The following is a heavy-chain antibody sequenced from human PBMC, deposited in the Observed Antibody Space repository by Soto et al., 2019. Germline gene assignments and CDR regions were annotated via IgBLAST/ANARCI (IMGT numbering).Heavy chain of an antibody. Sequence: QVQLVQSGAEVKKPGSSVKVSCKASGGTFSSYAISWVRQAPGQGLEWMGGIIPIFGTANYAQKFQGRVTITAGECKRTAYMRLGRLRSEEKAVYYRAKEVEVAGTGRFHPWGQGTLVTVSS. CDR1: GGTFSSYA. CDR3: AKEVEVAGTGRFHP. D-gene: IGHD2-15*01. V-gene: IGHV1-69*12. CDR2: IIPIFGTA. J-gene: IGHJ5*02.